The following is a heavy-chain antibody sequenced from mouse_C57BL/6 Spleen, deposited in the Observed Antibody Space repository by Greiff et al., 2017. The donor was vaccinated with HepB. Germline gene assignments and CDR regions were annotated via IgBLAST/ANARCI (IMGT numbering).Heavy chain of an antibody. D-gene: IGHD6-1*01. CDR1: GFTFSDAW. Sequence: EVKLVESGGGLVQPGGSMKLSCAASGFTFSDAWMDWVRQSPEKGLEWVAEIRNKANNHATYYAESVKGRFTISRDDSKSSVYLQMNSLRAEDTGIYYCTRQGLAYYYAMDYGGQGTSVTVSS. CDR3: TRQGLAYYYAMDY. J-gene: IGHJ4*01. CDR2: IRNKANNHAT. V-gene: IGHV6-6*01.